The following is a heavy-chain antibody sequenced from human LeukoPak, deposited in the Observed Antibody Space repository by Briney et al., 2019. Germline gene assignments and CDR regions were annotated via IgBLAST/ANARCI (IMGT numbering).Heavy chain of an antibody. Sequence: AETLSLTCAVYGGSFRGYYWSWIRQPHGKGLEWIGEINHSGSTNYNPSLKSRVTISLDTSMKKFSLKLNSVTAADTAVYYCASTERCSTTCPLDYWGQGTLVTVSS. CDR3: ASTERCSTTCPLDY. D-gene: IGHD2-2*01. CDR1: GGSFRGYY. CDR2: INHSGST. V-gene: IGHV4-34*01. J-gene: IGHJ4*02.